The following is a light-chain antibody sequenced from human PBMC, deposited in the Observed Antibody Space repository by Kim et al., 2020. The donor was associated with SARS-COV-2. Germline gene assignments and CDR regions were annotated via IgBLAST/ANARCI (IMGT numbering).Light chain of an antibody. Sequence: SVKLTCTLSSGHSSYIIAWHQQQPGKAPRYLMKLEGSGSYNKGSGVPDRFSGSSSGADRYLTISNLQSEDEADYYCETWDSNNWVFGGGTQLTVL. CDR2: LEGSGSY. V-gene: IGLV4-60*03. CDR3: ETWDSNNWV. J-gene: IGLJ3*02. CDR1: SGHSSYI.